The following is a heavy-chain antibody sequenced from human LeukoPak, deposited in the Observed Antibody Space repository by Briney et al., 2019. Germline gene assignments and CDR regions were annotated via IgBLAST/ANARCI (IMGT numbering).Heavy chain of an antibody. CDR1: GGSFSGYY. D-gene: IGHD6-13*01. V-gene: IGHV4-34*01. Sequence: SETLSLTCAVYGGSFSGYYWSWIRQPPGKGLEWIGEINHSGSTNYNPPLKSRVTISVDTSKNQFSLKLSSVTAADTAVYYCASGAQGEGQQLASPTYDYWGQGTLVTVSS. J-gene: IGHJ4*02. CDR2: INHSGST. CDR3: ASGAQGEGQQLASPTYDY.